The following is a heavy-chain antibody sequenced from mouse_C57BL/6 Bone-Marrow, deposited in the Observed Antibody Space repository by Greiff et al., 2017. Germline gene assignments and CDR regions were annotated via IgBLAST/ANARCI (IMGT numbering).Heavy chain of an antibody. CDR1: EYEFPSHD. Sequence: DVKLVESGGGLVQPGESLKLSCESNEYEFPSHDMSWVRKTPEKRLELVAAIISDGGSTYYPDTMERRFIISRDNTKKTLYLQMSSLRSEDTALYYCARRAMITTLFDYWGQGTTLTVSS. J-gene: IGHJ2*01. CDR3: ARRAMITTLFDY. CDR2: IISDGGST. D-gene: IGHD2-1*01. V-gene: IGHV5-2*03.